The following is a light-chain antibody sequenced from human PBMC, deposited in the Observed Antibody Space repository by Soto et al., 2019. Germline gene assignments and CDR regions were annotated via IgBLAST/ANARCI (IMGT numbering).Light chain of an antibody. CDR1: QSVRSNY. CDR3: QQYGSSPGT. V-gene: IGKV3-20*01. Sequence: EIVLTQSPGTLSLPPGERATLSCRASQSVRSNYLAWYQQKPGQALSLLIYGASSRATGIPDRFSGSGSGTQFTLTISRLEPEDFAVYYCQQYGSSPGTFGQGTKVDIK. J-gene: IGKJ1*01. CDR2: GAS.